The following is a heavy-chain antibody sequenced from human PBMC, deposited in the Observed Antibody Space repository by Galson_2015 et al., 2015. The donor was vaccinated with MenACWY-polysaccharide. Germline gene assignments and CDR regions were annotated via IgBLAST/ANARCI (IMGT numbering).Heavy chain of an antibody. CDR1: GFIFTNHA. CDR2: ISYDGINK. V-gene: IGHV3-30-3*01. CDR3: VRDASPLGRYFDSKGWDY. D-gene: IGHD3-9*01. Sequence: SLRLSCAVSGFIFTNHAMHWVRQAPGKGLEWVGVISYDGINKYYADSVKGQVTISRDDSQNTLFLQWNSLRGEDTAIYYCVRDASPLGRYFDSKGWDYWSQGSLVTVSS. J-gene: IGHJ4*02.